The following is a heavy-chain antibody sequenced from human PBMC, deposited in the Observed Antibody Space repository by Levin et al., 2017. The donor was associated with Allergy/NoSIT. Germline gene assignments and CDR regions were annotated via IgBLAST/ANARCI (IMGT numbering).Heavy chain of an antibody. CDR3: ARYCTGGGCLDY. Sequence: LSGGSLRLSCAASGFTFSSHWMHWVRQAPGKGLVWVSRIKYDGSSTTYADSVKGRFTISRDNAKNTVHLQMNSLRAEDTAIYYCARYCTGGGCLDYWGQGTLVTVSS. CDR1: GFTFSSHW. D-gene: IGHD2-8*02. J-gene: IGHJ4*02. V-gene: IGHV3-74*01. CDR2: IKYDGSST.